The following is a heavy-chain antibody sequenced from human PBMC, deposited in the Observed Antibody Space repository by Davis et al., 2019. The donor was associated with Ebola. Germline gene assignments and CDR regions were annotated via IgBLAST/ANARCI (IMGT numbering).Heavy chain of an antibody. D-gene: IGHD3-10*01. CDR1: VYTFTSYG. Sequence: ASVKVSCQASVYTFTSYGLSWLRQAPGQGLEWMGWISAYNGNTNYAQKLQGRVTMTTDTSTSTAYMELRSLRSDDTAVYYCARVVVRGVIRYYYYGMDVWGQGTTVTVSS. CDR2: ISAYNGNT. CDR3: ARVVVRGVIRYYYYGMDV. J-gene: IGHJ6*02. V-gene: IGHV1-18*01.